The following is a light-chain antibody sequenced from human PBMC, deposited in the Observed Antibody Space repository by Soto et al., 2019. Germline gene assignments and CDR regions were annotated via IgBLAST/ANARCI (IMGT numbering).Light chain of an antibody. J-gene: IGKJ3*01. CDR1: QGISNY. CDR3: QKCNSAPFT. V-gene: IGKV1-27*01. CDR2: AAS. Sequence: DTQMTQSPSSLSASVGDRVTITCRASQGISNYLAWYQQKPGKVPKLLIYAASNLQSGVPSRFSGIGSGTDFTLTISSLQPEDVATYYCQKCNSAPFTFGPGTKVDIK.